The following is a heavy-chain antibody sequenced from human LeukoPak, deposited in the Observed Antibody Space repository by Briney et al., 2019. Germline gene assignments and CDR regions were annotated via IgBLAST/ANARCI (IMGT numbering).Heavy chain of an antibody. CDR3: TRPRFDYYDILTGYPGVDY. V-gene: IGHV3-73*01. CDR2: IRSKANSYAT. J-gene: IGHJ4*02. D-gene: IGHD3-9*01. CDR1: GFTFSGSA. Sequence: GGSLRLSCAASGFTFSGSAMHWVRQASGKGLEWVGRIRSKANSYATAYAASVKGRFTISRDDSKNTAYLQMNSLKTEDTAVYYCTRPRFDYYDILTGYPGVDYWGQGTLVTVSS.